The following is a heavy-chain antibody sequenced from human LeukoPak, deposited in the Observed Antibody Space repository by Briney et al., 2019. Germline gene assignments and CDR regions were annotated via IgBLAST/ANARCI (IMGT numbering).Heavy chain of an antibody. J-gene: IGHJ4*02. CDR1: GGSISNSY. Sequence: TSETLSLTCTVSGGSISNSYWSWIRQPPGKGLEWIGYTYYTGDSNYNPSLKSRVAISLDTSKNQLSLNLRSVTAADTAVYYCARHEFASPFDSWGQGTLVTVSS. CDR3: ARHEFASPFDS. V-gene: IGHV4-59*08. D-gene: IGHD2-21*01. CDR2: TYYTGDS.